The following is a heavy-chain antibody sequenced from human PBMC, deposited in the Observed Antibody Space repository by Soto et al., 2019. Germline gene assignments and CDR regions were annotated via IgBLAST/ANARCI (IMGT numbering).Heavy chain of an antibody. CDR2: INAGNGNT. CDR3: ARDLEDYGDFSFDY. J-gene: IGHJ4*02. CDR1: GYTFTSYA. V-gene: IGHV1-3*01. Sequence: GASVKVSCKASGYTFTSYAMHWVRQAPGQRLEWMGWINAGNGNTRYSQKFQGRVTITRDTSASTAYMELSSLRSEDTAVYYCARDLEDYGDFSFDYWGQGTLVTVSS. D-gene: IGHD4-17*01.